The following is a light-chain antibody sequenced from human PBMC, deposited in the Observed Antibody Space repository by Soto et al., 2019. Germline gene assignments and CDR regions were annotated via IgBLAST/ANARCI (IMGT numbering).Light chain of an antibody. Sequence: QSALTQPPSASGSPGQSVTISCTGTSSDVGAYIYVSWYQQHPGKAPKLMIYEVSKRPSGVPARFSGSKSGNTASLTVSGLQAEDEADYYCSSYAGSNNYVFGTGTKVTVL. CDR3: SSYAGSNNYV. J-gene: IGLJ1*01. CDR1: SSDVGAYIY. CDR2: EVS. V-gene: IGLV2-8*01.